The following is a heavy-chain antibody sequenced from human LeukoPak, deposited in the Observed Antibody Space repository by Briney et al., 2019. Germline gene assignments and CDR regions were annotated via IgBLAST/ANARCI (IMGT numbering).Heavy chain of an antibody. J-gene: IGHJ3*02. Sequence: SETLSLICTVSGGSISSGGYYWSWIRQHPGKGLEWIGYIYYSGSTYYNPSLKSRVTISVDTSKNQFSLKLSSVTAADTAVYYCARDLYPLHAFDIWGQGTMVTVSS. CDR3: ARDLYPLHAFDI. D-gene: IGHD5/OR15-5a*01. CDR2: IYYSGST. V-gene: IGHV4-31*03. CDR1: GGSISSGGYY.